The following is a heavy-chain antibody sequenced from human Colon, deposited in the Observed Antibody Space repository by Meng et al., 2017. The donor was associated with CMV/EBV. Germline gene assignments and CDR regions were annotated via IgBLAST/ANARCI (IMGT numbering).Heavy chain of an antibody. J-gene: IGHJ4*02. Sequence: GGPLRLSCAASGFTFSTYWMHWVRQAPGKGLVWVSRINSDDSSTNYADSVKGRFTISRDNAKNTLYLQMNSLRAEDTAVYYCARDRGGSYYGGFDYWGQGTLVTVSS. CDR1: GFTFSTYW. CDR2: INSDDSST. V-gene: IGHV3-74*01. CDR3: ARDRGGSYYGGFDY. D-gene: IGHD1-26*01.